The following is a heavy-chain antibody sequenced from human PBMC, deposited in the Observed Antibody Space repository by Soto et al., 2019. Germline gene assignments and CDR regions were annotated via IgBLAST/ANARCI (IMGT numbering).Heavy chain of an antibody. D-gene: IGHD2-15*01. CDR2: IYYSGST. J-gene: IGHJ6*03. Sequence: SETLSLTCTVSGGSISSSSYYWGWIRQPPGKGLEWIGSIYYSGSTYYNPSLKSRVTISVDTSKNQFSLKLSSVTAADTAVYYCAIHVAATHPNYYYYMDVWGKGTTVTVSS. V-gene: IGHV4-39*01. CDR3: AIHVAATHPNYYYYMDV. CDR1: GGSISSSSYY.